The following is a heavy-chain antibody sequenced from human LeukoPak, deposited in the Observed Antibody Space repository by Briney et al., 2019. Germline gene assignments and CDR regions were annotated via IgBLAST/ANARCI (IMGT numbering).Heavy chain of an antibody. CDR1: GGSTSSSSYY. Sequence: SETLSLTCTVSGGSTSSSSYYWGWIRQPPGKGLEWIGNIYYSGSAFYSPSLKSRATISVDTSKNQFSLKLTSVTAADTAVYFCTRSGLTGMRKYPRPDYYYYGMDVWGQGTAVSVSS. J-gene: IGHJ6*02. CDR3: TRSGLTGMRKYPRPDYYYYGMDV. CDR2: IYYSGSA. D-gene: IGHD1-14*01. V-gene: IGHV4-39*01.